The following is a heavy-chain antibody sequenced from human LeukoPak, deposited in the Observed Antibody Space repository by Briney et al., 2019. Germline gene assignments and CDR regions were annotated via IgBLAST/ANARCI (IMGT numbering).Heavy chain of an antibody. J-gene: IGHJ4*02. V-gene: IGHV3-21*01. CDR3: ARAQSPDS. Sequence: GGSLRLSCAASGFTFSTYTMNWVRQAPGKGLEWVSSIRSRGTYIYYVDSLKGRFTISRDNANNSLYLQMNSLRAEDTAVYYCARAQSPDSWGQGTLVTVSS. CDR2: IRSRGTYI. CDR1: GFTFSTYT.